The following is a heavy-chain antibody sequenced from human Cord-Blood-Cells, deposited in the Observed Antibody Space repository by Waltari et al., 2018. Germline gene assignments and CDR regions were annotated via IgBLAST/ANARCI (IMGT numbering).Heavy chain of an antibody. Sequence: EVQLVESGGGLVKPGGSLRLSCAASGFTFSSYSMTWVRQAPGKGLEWVSSISSSSSYIYYADSVKGRFTISRDNAKNSLYLQMNSLRAEDTAVYYCARGDSQGPFDYWGQGTLVTVSS. V-gene: IGHV3-21*01. CDR2: ISSSSSYI. CDR1: GFTFSSYS. J-gene: IGHJ4*02. CDR3: ARGDSQGPFDY.